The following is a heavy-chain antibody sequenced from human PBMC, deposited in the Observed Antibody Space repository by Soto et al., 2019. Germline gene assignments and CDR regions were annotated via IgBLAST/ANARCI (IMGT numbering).Heavy chain of an antibody. CDR1: GGSISSGGYY. D-gene: IGHD3-10*01. Sequence: SETLSLTCTVTGGSISSGGYYWSWIRQHPGKGLEWIGYIYYSGSTYYNPSLKSRVTISVDTSKNQFSLKLSSVTAADTAVYYCARGPVGTMVRGVRFGYFDYWGQGTLVTVSS. CDR2: IYYSGST. CDR3: ARGPVGTMVRGVRFGYFDY. J-gene: IGHJ4*02. V-gene: IGHV4-31*03.